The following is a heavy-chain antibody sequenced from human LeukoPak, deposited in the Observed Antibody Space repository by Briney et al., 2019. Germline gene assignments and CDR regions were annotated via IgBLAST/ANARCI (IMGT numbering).Heavy chain of an antibody. Sequence: SETLSLTCTVFGGSISSYYWNWIRQSPGKGVEWIAYMFYNMSTNYSPSLKSRVTISVDTSKNQFSLKLISVTAADTAVYFCARQGSGRAFDIWGQGTMVTVSS. J-gene: IGHJ3*02. CDR1: GGSISSYY. CDR3: ARQGSGRAFDI. V-gene: IGHV4-59*08. CDR2: MFYNMST.